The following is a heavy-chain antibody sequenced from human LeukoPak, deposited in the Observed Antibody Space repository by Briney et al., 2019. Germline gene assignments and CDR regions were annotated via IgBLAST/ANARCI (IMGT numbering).Heavy chain of an antibody. CDR1: GFNLGIYG. D-gene: IGHD2-2*01. Sequence: GESLRLSCTTSGFNLGIYGMHWVRQAPGKGLEWVAVMWDDGTNEYYVESVKGRFTISRDNGKRTLYLQMNSLRVEDTAVSYCARSLNIVVVPAARGEDYWGQGTLVTVSS. J-gene: IGHJ4*02. V-gene: IGHV3-33*01. CDR2: MWDDGTNE. CDR3: ARSLNIVVVPAARGEDY.